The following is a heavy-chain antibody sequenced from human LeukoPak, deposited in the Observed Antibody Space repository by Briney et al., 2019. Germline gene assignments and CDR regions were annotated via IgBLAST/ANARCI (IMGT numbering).Heavy chain of an antibody. V-gene: IGHV3-30*03. Sequence: PGRSLRLSCAASGFTFSGYGMHWVRQAPGKGLEWVAVISYDGSNKHYADSVKGRFTISRDNLKNTLYLQMNSLRAEDTAVYYCARVALGSYNWFDPWGQGTLVTVSS. CDR2: ISYDGSNK. CDR3: ARVALGSYNWFDP. CDR1: GFTFSGYG. D-gene: IGHD3-10*01. J-gene: IGHJ5*02.